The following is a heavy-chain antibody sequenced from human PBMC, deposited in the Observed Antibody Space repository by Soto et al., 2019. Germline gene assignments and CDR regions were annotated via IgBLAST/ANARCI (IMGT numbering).Heavy chain of an antibody. Sequence: GGSLRLSCAASGFTFSSYEMNWVRQAPGKGLEWVSYISSSGSTIYYADSVKGRFTISRDSAKNSLYLQMNSLRAEDTAVYYCAREGSYCSGGSCSAFQHWGQGTLVTVSS. CDR1: GFTFSSYE. D-gene: IGHD2-15*01. J-gene: IGHJ1*01. CDR3: AREGSYCSGGSCSAFQH. CDR2: ISSSGSTI. V-gene: IGHV3-48*03.